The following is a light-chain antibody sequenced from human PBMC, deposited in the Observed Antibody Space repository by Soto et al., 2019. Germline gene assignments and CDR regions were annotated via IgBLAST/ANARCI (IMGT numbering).Light chain of an antibody. V-gene: IGKV1-33*01. J-gene: IGKJ4*01. CDR2: DAS. CDR1: QDISNY. CDR3: QQYDNFPLT. Sequence: DIQMTQSPSSLSASVGDRVTITCQASQDISNYLNWYQQKPGKAPKLLIYDASNLETGVPSRFSGSGSGTDFTFTISSLQPEDIATYYCQQYDNFPLTFGGGTTGDIK.